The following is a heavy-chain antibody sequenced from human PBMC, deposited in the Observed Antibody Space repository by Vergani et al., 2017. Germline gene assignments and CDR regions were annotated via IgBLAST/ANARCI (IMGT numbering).Heavy chain of an antibody. CDR2: IIPIFGTA. CDR3: ASCCSYYYDSSGYKRTPFDY. J-gene: IGHJ4*02. D-gene: IGHD3-22*01. V-gene: IGHV1-69*01. CDR1: GGTFSSYA. Sequence: QVQLVQSGAEVKKPGASVKVSCKASGGTFSSYAISWVRQAPGQGLEWMGGIIPIFGTANYAQKFQGRVTITADESTSTAYMELSSLRSEDTAVYYCASCCSYYYDSSGYKRTPFDYWGQGTLVTVSS.